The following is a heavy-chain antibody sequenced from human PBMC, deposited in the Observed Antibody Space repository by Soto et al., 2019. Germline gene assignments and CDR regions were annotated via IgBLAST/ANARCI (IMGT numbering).Heavy chain of an antibody. V-gene: IGHV1-18*04. Sequence: QVQLVQSGAEVKKPGASVKVSCKASGYTFTSYGISWVRQDPGQGLEWMGWISAYNGNTNYAQKLQGRVTMTTDTSTSTAYMELRSLRSDDTAVYYCARDKNTAAADTGAYYYYYGMDVWGQGTTVTVSS. J-gene: IGHJ6*02. CDR2: ISAYNGNT. CDR1: GYTFTSYG. D-gene: IGHD6-13*01. CDR3: ARDKNTAAADTGAYYYYYGMDV.